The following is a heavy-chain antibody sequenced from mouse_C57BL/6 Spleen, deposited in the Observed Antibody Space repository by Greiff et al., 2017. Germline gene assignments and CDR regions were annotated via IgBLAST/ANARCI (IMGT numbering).Heavy chain of an antibody. CDR3: AGIPYGSTRYWYFDV. CDR1: GFSLTSYA. Sequence: VQLQQSGPGLVAPSQSLSITCTVSGFSLTSYAISWVRQPPGKGLEWLGVIWTGGGTNYNSALKSRLSISKDNSKCQVFLKMNSLQTDDTARYYCAGIPYGSTRYWYFDVWGTGTTVTVSS. CDR2: IWTGGGT. V-gene: IGHV2-9-1*01. D-gene: IGHD1-1*01. J-gene: IGHJ1*03.